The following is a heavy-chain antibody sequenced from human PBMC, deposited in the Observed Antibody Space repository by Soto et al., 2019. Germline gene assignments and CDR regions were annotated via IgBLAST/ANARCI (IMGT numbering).Heavy chain of an antibody. Sequence: PVGLLRLSCLSSGFPVSSYAMHWVRQAAGKGLEYVSVISSNRVSTDHADSVKGRVTISREDVKSELYLQVNGLRAKETSVYYCARGRLKPFDSWGQGALVTVAS. CDR3: ARGRLKPFDS. CDR1: GFPVSSYA. CDR2: ISSNRVST. J-gene: IGHJ4*02. V-gene: IGHV3-64*04.